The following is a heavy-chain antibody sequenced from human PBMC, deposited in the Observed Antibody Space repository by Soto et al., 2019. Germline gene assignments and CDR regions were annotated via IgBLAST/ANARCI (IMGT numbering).Heavy chain of an antibody. J-gene: IGHJ4*02. D-gene: IGHD6-19*01. CDR3: ARESGYSSGWFDY. CDR1: GFTFDDYA. CDR2: ISWNSGSI. Sequence: GGSLRLSCAASGFTFDDYAMHWVRQAPGKGLEWVSGISWNSGSIGYADSVKGRFTISRDNSKNTLYLQMNSLRAEDTAVYYCARESGYSSGWFDYWGQGTLVTVSS. V-gene: IGHV3-9*01.